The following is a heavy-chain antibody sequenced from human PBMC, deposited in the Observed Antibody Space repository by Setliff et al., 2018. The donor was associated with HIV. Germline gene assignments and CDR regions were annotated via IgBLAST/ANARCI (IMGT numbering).Heavy chain of an antibody. CDR2: IYYSGNT. V-gene: IGHV4-39*01. J-gene: IGHJ4*02. CDR1: GRSISNYY. D-gene: IGHD3-16*02. Sequence: KTSETLSLTCTVSGRSISNYYWGWLRQPPGKGLEWIGSIYYSGNTYYNPSLKSRVTISVDTSKNQFSLKLSSVTAADTAVYHCARRVILSYGYYFDYWGQGTLVTVSS. CDR3: ARRVILSYGYYFDY.